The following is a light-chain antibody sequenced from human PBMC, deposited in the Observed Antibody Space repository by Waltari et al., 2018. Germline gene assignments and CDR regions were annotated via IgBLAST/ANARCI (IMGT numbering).Light chain of an antibody. V-gene: IGLV3-1*01. CDR3: QAWDSSTAV. Sequence: SYELTQPPSVSVSPGQTATITCSGDKLGDKYACWYQQKPGQSPLLVIYQDTKRPSGGPERFSGSNSGNTATLTISGTQAVDEADYYCQAWDSSTAVFGGGTELTVL. CDR2: QDT. J-gene: IGLJ2*01. CDR1: KLGDKY.